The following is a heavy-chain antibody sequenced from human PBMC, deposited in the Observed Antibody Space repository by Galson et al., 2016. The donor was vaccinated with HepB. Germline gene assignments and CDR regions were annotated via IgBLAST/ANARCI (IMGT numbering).Heavy chain of an antibody. CDR1: GYNFDIYG. CDR3: AKDSAWRQFCSPTACSTVAHTFDF. CDR2: IGGVNGGT. Sequence: SVKVSCKASGYNFDIYGIAWVRQAPGQPLEVMGWIGGVNGGTYFSPKVQNRVVLTRESSTSTAYMELRDLRFDDTAIYYCAKDSAWRQFCSPTACSTVAHTFDFWGRGTLVTVSS. J-gene: IGHJ4*02. V-gene: IGHV1-18*04. D-gene: IGHD4-11*01.